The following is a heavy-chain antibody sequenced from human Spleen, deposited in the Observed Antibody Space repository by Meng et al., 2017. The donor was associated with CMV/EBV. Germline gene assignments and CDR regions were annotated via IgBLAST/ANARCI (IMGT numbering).Heavy chain of an antibody. CDR1: GYSFTSYW. CDR2: IYPGDSDT. CDR3: ARLLETRRRLGYADY. D-gene: IGHD5-12*01. Sequence: GESLKISCKGSGYSFTSYWIGWVRQMPGKGLEWMGIIYPGDSDTRYSPSFQGQVTISADKSISTAYLQWSSLKASDTAMYYCARLLETRRRLGYADYWGQGTLVTVSS. J-gene: IGHJ4*02. V-gene: IGHV5-51*01.